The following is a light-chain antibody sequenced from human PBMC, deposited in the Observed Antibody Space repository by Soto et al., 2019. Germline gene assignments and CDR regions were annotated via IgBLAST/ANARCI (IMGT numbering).Light chain of an antibody. CDR2: DVS. V-gene: IGLV2-14*03. Sequence: QSALTQPPSVSESPGQSITISCTGTSRDVGGYNYVSWYQKNPGKATKLMIYDVSNRPSGVSDRFSGSKSGSTASLTISWLQAEDEANYYCSSYSNSTTLDVLGTGIKVTVL. CDR1: SRDVGGYNY. CDR3: SSYSNSTTLDV. J-gene: IGLJ1*01.